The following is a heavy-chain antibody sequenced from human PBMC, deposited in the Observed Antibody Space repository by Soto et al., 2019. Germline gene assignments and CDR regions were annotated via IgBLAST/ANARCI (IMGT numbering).Heavy chain of an antibody. CDR1: GGTFSSYA. V-gene: IGHV1-69*01. D-gene: IGHD4-17*01. CDR3: ARNYGGNSLGYFYGMDV. Sequence: QVQLVQSGAEVKKPGSSVKVSCKASGGTFSSYAISWVRQAPGQGLEWMGGIIPIFGTANYAQKFQGRVKITADESTSTAYMELRSLRSEDTAVYYCARNYGGNSLGYFYGMDVWGQGTTVTVSS. J-gene: IGHJ6*02. CDR2: IIPIFGTA.